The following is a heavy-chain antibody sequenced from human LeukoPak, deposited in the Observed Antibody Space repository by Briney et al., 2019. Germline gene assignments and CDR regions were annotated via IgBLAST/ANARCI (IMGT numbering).Heavy chain of an antibody. CDR3: AREVVVVGATGGGFDY. D-gene: IGHD1-26*01. CDR2: ISWNSGSK. J-gene: IGHJ4*02. CDR1: GFTFDDYA. Sequence: PGRSLRLSCAASGFTFDDYAMHWVRQAPGKGLEWVSGISWNSGSKGYADSVKGRFTISRDNAKNSLYLQMNSLRAEDTAVYYCAREVVVVGATGGGFDYWGQGTLVTVSS. V-gene: IGHV3-9*01.